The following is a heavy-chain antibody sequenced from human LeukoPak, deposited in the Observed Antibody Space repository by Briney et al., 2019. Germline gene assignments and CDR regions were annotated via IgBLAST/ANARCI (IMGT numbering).Heavy chain of an antibody. J-gene: IGHJ4*02. Sequence: GGSLRLSCAASGFTFSSYSMNWVRQAPGKGLEWVSSISSSSSYIYYADSVKGRFTISRDNAKNSLYLQMNSLRAEDTAVYYCAGAEGLHSSSSVWGQGTLVTVSS. CDR2: ISSSSSYI. D-gene: IGHD6-6*01. CDR3: AGAEGLHSSSSV. V-gene: IGHV3-21*01. CDR1: GFTFSSYS.